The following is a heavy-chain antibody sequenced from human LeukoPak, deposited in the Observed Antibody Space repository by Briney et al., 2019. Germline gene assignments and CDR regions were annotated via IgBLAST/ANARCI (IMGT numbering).Heavy chain of an antibody. CDR1: GFTFSSYS. V-gene: IGHV3-21*04. CDR3: ASGRFGELTQFRHNWFDP. Sequence: PGGSLRLSCAASGFTFSSYSMNWVRQAPGKGLEWVSCISSSGSYIYYADSVKGRFAISRDNAKDSLYLQMDSLRAEDTAVYYCASGRFGELTQFRHNWFDPWGQGTLVTVSS. D-gene: IGHD3-10*01. J-gene: IGHJ5*02. CDR2: ISSSGSYI.